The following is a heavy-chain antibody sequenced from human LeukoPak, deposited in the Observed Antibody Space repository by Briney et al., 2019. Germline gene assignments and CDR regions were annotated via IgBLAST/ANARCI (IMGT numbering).Heavy chain of an antibody. CDR3: ARLTVTTNFFSYYYYMDV. J-gene: IGHJ6*03. CDR1: GFTFSRFW. Sequence: GGSLRLSCAASGFTFSRFWMSWVRQAPGKGLEWVSVIYSGGRTYYADSVKGRFTISRDNSKNTLYLQMNSLRAEDTAVYYCARLTVTTNFFSYYYYMDVWGKGTTVTISS. V-gene: IGHV3-53*01. D-gene: IGHD4-17*01. CDR2: IYSGGRT.